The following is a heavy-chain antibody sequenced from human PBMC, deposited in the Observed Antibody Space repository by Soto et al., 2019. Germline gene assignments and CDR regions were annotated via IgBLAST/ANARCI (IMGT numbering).Heavy chain of an antibody. D-gene: IGHD1-26*01. CDR1: GFTFSSYS. Sequence: EVQLVESGGGLVKPGGSLRLSCAASGFTFSSYSMNWVRQAPGKGLEWVSSISSSSSYIYYADSVNGRFTISRDNAKNSLYLQMNSLRAEDTAVYYCARGGWVDYGMDVWGQGTTVTVSS. J-gene: IGHJ6*02. CDR2: ISSSSSYI. CDR3: ARGGWVDYGMDV. V-gene: IGHV3-21*01.